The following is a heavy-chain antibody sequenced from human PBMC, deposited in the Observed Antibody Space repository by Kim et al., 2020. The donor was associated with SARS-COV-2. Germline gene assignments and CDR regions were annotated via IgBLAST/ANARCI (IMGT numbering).Heavy chain of an antibody. CDR3: ARDMELYGDNAFDI. J-gene: IGHJ3*02. Sequence: DSVKGRFTITRDNSKNTLYLQMNSLRDEDTAVYYCARDMELYGDNAFDIWGQGTMVTVSS. D-gene: IGHD4-17*01. V-gene: IGHV3-30*01.